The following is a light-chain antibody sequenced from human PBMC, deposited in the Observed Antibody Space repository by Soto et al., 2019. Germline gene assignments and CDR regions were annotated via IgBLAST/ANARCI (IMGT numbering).Light chain of an antibody. CDR2: GAS. J-gene: IGKJ4*01. Sequence: EIVMTQSPATLSVSPGERATLSCRASQPVSSNFLAWYQQKPGQAPRLLIYGASNRATGIPDRFSGSGSGTEFTLTISSLQSEDFAVYYCQEYNNWHPVTFGGGTKVDIK. CDR3: QEYNNWHPVT. CDR1: QPVSSN. V-gene: IGKV3-15*01.